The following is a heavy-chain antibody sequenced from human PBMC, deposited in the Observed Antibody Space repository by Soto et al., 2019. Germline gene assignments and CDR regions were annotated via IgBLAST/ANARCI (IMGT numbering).Heavy chain of an antibody. CDR3: ASDGQDYYDSSGYPDY. CDR2: INPNSGGT. V-gene: IGHV1-2*02. J-gene: IGHJ4*02. CDR1: GYTFTGYY. D-gene: IGHD3-22*01. Sequence: ASVKVSCKASGYTFTGYYMHWVRQAPGQGLEWMRWINPNSGGTNYAQKFQGRVTMTRDTSISTAYMELSRLRSDDTAVYYCASDGQDYYDSSGYPDYWGQGTLVTVSS.